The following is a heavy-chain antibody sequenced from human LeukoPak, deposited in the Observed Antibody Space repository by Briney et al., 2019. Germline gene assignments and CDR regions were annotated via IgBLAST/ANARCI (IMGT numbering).Heavy chain of an antibody. V-gene: IGHV1-69*06. CDR3: ARDSVEGYYYYMDV. CDR2: IIPIFCTA. Sequence: SVKVSFKASVCTFSSYAISWVRQAPGQGLEWMGGIIPIFCTANYAQKFQGRVTITADKSTSTAYMELSSLRSQDTAVYYCARDSVEGYYYYMDVWGKGTTVTVSS. D-gene: IGHD2-15*01. CDR1: VCTFSSYA. J-gene: IGHJ6*03.